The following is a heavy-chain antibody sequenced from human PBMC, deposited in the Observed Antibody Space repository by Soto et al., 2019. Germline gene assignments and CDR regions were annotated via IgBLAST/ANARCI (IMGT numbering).Heavy chain of an antibody. J-gene: IGHJ4*02. CDR1: GGSFSGYI. CDR3: ARGLISGSHYSGGWYYFDS. V-gene: IGHV4-34*01. D-gene: IGHD1-26*01. CDR2: ISHSGSA. Sequence: QVQLQQWGAGLLKPSETLSLTCAVYGGSFSGYIWSWIRQTPGKGLQWIGQISHSGSANYNPSLKSRVTNSVRTSNSQFSLELSSVTAADTAVYYCARGLISGSHYSGGWYYFDSWGQGTLVTVSS.